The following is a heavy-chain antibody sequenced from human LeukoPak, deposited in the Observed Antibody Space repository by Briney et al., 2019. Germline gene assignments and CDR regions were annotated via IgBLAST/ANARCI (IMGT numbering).Heavy chain of an antibody. D-gene: IGHD5-18*01. Sequence: GGSLRLSCAASGFTFGDYAMHWVRQAPGKGLEWVSLISGDGGSTYYADSVKGRFTISRDNSKNSLYLQMNSLRTEDTALYYCAKGLSRGYSYYQNSWFDPWGQGTLVTVSS. CDR3: AKGLSRGYSYYQNSWFDP. CDR1: GFTFGDYA. CDR2: ISGDGGST. J-gene: IGHJ5*02. V-gene: IGHV3-43*02.